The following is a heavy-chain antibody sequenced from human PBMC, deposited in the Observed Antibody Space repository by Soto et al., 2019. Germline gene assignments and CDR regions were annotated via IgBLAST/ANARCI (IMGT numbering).Heavy chain of an antibody. CDR3: ARDRSGWYYFDY. CDR1: GFTFSSYA. Sequence: VQLVESGGGVVQPGRSLRLSCAASGFTFSSYAMHWVRQAPGKGLEWVAVISYDGSNKYYADSVKGRFTISRDNSKNTLYLQMNSLRAEDTAVYYCARDRSGWYYFDYWGQGTLVTVSS. CDR2: ISYDGSNK. J-gene: IGHJ4*02. V-gene: IGHV3-30-3*01. D-gene: IGHD6-13*01.